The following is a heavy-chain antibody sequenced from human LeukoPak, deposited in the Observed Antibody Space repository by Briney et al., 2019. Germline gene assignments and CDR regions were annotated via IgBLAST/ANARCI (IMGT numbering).Heavy chain of an antibody. V-gene: IGHV1-24*01. D-gene: IGHD1-26*01. Sequence: ASVKVSCKVSGITLNDLSIQWVRQAPGKGLEWMGGFDPEDGVTIYAPKFQARVTMAQDTYEDTAYMELSSLRSEDTAVYYCATDGIPGATTTLDYWGQGTLVTVSS. CDR3: ATDGIPGATTTLDY. J-gene: IGHJ4*02. CDR1: GITLNDLS. CDR2: FDPEDGVT.